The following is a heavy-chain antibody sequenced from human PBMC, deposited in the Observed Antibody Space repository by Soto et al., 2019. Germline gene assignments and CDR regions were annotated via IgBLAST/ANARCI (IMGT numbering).Heavy chain of an antibody. J-gene: IGHJ6*02. CDR3: ARDRLVGYYYYGMDV. CDR2: ISYDGSNK. D-gene: IGHD6-6*01. V-gene: IGHV3-30-3*01. Sequence: GGSLRLSCAAAGFTFSSYAMHWVRQAPGKGLEWVAVISYDGSNKYYADSVKGRFTISRDNSKNTLYLQMNSLRAEDTAVYYCARDRLVGYYYYGMDVWGQGTTVTVSS. CDR1: GFTFSSYA.